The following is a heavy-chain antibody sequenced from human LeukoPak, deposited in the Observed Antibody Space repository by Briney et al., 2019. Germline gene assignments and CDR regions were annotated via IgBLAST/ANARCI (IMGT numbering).Heavy chain of an antibody. V-gene: IGHV3-9*01. CDR3: AKDISLAVAGIGD. CDR1: GFTFDDYA. CDR2: ISWNSGSI. J-gene: IGHJ4*02. D-gene: IGHD6-19*01. Sequence: PGGSLRLSCAASGFTFDDYAMHRVRQAPGKGLEWVSGISWNSGSIGYADSVKGRFTISRDNAKNSLYLQMNSLRAEDTALYYCAKDISLAVAGIGDWGQGTLVTVSS.